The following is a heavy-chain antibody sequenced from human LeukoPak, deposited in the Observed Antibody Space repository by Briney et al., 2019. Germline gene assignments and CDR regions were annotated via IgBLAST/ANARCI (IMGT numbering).Heavy chain of an antibody. CDR3: ARDMVNFYGSGTHPTY. J-gene: IGHJ4*02. Sequence: GGSLRPSWAASGFTFDDYAMHWVRQAPGKGLEWVSGISWNSGSIGYADSVKGRFTISRDNAKNTLYLQMNSLRAEDTAVYYCARDMVNFYGSGTHPTYWGQGTLVTVSS. CDR1: GFTFDDYA. D-gene: IGHD3-10*01. CDR2: ISWNSGSI. V-gene: IGHV3-9*01.